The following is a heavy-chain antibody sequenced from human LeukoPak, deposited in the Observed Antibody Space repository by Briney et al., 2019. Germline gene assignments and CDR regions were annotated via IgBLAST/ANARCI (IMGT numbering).Heavy chain of an antibody. CDR2: MNPNSGNT. J-gene: IGHJ6*03. D-gene: IGHD3-22*01. Sequence: ASVKVSCKASGYTFTSYDINWVRQATGQGLEWMGWMNPNSGNTGYAQKFQGRVTITRNSSISTAYMELSSLRSEDTAVYYCARGGSSGYYYYYYFYYMDVWGKGTTVTVSS. V-gene: IGHV1-8*03. CDR3: ARGGSSGYYYYYYFYYMDV. CDR1: GYTFTSYD.